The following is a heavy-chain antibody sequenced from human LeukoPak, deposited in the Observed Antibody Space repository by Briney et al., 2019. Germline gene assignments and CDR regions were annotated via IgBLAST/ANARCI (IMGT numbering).Heavy chain of an antibody. CDR3: ARVPLKGCSSTSCYAGGYFQH. CDR2: ISYDGSNK. CDR1: GFTFSSYA. V-gene: IGHV3-30-3*01. D-gene: IGHD2-2*01. J-gene: IGHJ1*01. Sequence: PGRSLRFSCAASGFTFSSYAMHWVRQAPGKGLEWVAVISYDGSNKYYADSVKGRFTISRDNSKNTLYLQMNSLRAEDTAVYYCARVPLKGCSSTSCYAGGYFQHWGQGTLVTVSS.